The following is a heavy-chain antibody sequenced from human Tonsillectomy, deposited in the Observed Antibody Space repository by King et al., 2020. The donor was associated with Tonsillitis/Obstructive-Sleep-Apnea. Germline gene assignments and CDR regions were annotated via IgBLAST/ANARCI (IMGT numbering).Heavy chain of an antibody. Sequence: QLQESGPGLVKPSETLSLTCTVSGGSISSYYWSWIRQPPGKGLEWIGYIYYSGSTNYNPSLKSRVTISVDTSKNQFSLKLSSVTAADTAVYYCARQRYSNRYCYYYYYMDVWGKGTTVTVSS. J-gene: IGHJ6*03. CDR1: GGSISSYY. V-gene: IGHV4-59*08. CDR3: ARQRYSNRYCYYYYYMDV. D-gene: IGHD4-11*01. CDR2: IYYSGST.